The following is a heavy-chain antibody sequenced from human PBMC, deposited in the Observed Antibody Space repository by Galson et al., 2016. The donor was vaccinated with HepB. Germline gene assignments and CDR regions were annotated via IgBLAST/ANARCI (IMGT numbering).Heavy chain of an antibody. Sequence: SLRLSCAASGFTFSTYGVHWVRQAPGKGLEWVAVIWFDGSKKYYADSAKGRFTISRDNSKNTLFLQMDSLRAEDTAVYYCARDETYCSGGSCYDGQLFDYWGQGTLVTVSS. V-gene: IGHV3-33*02. CDR1: GFTFSTYG. J-gene: IGHJ4*02. D-gene: IGHD2-15*01. CDR2: IWFDGSKK. CDR3: ARDETYCSGGSCYDGQLFDY.